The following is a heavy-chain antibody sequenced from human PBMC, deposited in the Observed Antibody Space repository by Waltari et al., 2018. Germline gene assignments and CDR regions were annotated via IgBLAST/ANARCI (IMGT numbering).Heavy chain of an antibody. CDR3: TKDYYGSGSLLDY. D-gene: IGHD3-10*01. CDR1: GFTFSSYG. V-gene: IGHV3-30*18. CDR2: IWYDGSNK. Sequence: QVQLVESGGGVVQPGRSLRLSCAASGFTFSSYGMHWVRQAPGKGLEWVAVIWYDGSNKYYADSVKGRFTISRDNSKNTLYLQMNSLRAEDTAMYYCTKDYYGSGSLLDYWGQGTLVTVSS. J-gene: IGHJ4*02.